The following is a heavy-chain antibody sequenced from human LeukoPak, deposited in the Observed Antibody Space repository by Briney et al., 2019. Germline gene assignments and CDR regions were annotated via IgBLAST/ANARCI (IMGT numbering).Heavy chain of an antibody. D-gene: IGHD4-11*01. CDR3: ARKYSNYLMWFDY. J-gene: IGHJ4*02. V-gene: IGHV1-69*13. Sequence: GASVKVSCKASGYTFTSYYMHWVRQAPGQGLEWMGGIIPIFGTANYAQKFQGRVTITADESTSTAYMELSSLRSEDTAVYYCARKYSNYLMWFDYWGQGTLVTVSS. CDR2: IIPIFGTA. CDR1: GYTFTSYY.